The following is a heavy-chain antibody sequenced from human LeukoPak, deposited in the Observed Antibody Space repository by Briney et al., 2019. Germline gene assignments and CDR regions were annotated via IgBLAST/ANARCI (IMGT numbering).Heavy chain of an antibody. CDR3: ATNSGWGDLGY. V-gene: IGHV4-59*10. J-gene: IGHJ4*02. D-gene: IGHD2-21*02. CDR1: GGSFSGYY. Sequence: SETLSLTCAVYGGSFSGYYWSWIRQPAGKGLEWIGRFYSSQSTDYSPSLRGRVTISVDTSKNQFSLKVRSVTTEDTAVYYCATNSGWGDLGYWGQGILVTVSS. CDR2: FYSSQST.